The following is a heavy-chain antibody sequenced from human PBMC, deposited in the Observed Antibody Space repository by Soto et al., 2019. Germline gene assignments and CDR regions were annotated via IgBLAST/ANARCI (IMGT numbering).Heavy chain of an antibody. V-gene: IGHV1-2*02. J-gene: IGHJ6*02. CDR1: GYTFTGYY. CDR3: AIDLGIAVADYYYYGMDV. CDR2: INPNSGGT. Sequence: GASVKVSCQASGYTFTGYYMHWVRQAPGQGLEWMGWINPNSGGTNYAQKFQGRVTMTRDTSISTAYMELSRLRSDDTAVYYCAIDLGIAVADYYYYGMDVWGQGTTVTVSS. D-gene: IGHD6-19*01.